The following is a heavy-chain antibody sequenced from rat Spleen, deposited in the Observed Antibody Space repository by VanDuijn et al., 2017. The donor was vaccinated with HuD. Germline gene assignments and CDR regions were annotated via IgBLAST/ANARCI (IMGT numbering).Heavy chain of an antibody. J-gene: IGHJ2*01. V-gene: IGHV2-13*01. D-gene: IGHD1-11*01. CDR3: ARADIASVSTDGI. Sequence: QVHLKESGPGRVQPSQTLSLTCTVSGFSLTSYHVSWVRQPPGKGLDWMGVIWGDGISNYNSALKSRLSITRDTSKSQVYLKMNSRLPGDTATYYCARADIASVSTDGIWGQGVMVTVSS. CDR1: GFSLTSYH. CDR2: IWGDGIS.